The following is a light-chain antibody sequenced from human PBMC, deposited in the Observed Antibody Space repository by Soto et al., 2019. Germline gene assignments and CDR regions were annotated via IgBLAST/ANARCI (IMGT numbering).Light chain of an antibody. CDR2: GVY. CDR3: QHYNHWPLT. CDR1: QSVSSN. Sequence: ELVMTQSPTILSVSPGERATLSCRASQSVSSNLAWYQQKPGQAPRLLIYGVYTRAPGIPARFSGSGSGTEFTLTISSLQSEDFAVYYCQHYNHWPLTFGGGTKVDIK. V-gene: IGKV3D-15*01. J-gene: IGKJ4*01.